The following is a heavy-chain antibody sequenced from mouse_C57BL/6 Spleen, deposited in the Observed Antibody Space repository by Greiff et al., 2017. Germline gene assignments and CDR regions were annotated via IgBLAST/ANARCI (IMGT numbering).Heavy chain of an antibody. J-gene: IGHJ1*03. CDR2: FHPYNDDT. V-gene: IGHV1-47*01. D-gene: IGHD1-1*01. Sequence: QVQLQQSGAELVKPGASVKMSCKASGYTFTTYPIEWMKQNHGKSLEWIGNFHPYNDDTKYNEKFKGKATLTVEKSSSTVYLELSRLTSDDSAVYYCARGGYYGSSSYWYFDVWGTGTTVTVAS. CDR3: ARGGYYGSSSYWYFDV. CDR1: GYTFTTYP.